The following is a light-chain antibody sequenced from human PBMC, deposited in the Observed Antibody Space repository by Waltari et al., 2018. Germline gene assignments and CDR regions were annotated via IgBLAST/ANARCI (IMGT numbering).Light chain of an antibody. V-gene: IGLV2-14*03. CDR1: SSDIGRYNY. CDR3: NSFTSSNTVI. CDR2: DVR. J-gene: IGLJ2*01. Sequence: QSALTQPASVSGSPGQSITISCTGTSSDIGRYNYVSWFQQHPGKAPKPMIYDVRNRPSGVSNRFSGSKSDYTASLTISGLQAEDEAVYFCNSFTSSNTVIFGGGTKLTV.